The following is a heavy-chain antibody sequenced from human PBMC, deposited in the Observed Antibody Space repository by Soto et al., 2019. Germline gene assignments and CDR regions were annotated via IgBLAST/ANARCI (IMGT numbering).Heavy chain of an antibody. V-gene: IGHV3-23*01. CDR3: AKTSSASGRECPGH. J-gene: IGHJ4*02. D-gene: IGHD6-6*01. CDR2: ISGSGGST. Sequence: AGGSLRLSYAASGFTFSSYGVTWVRQAPGKGLEWVSAISGSGGSTFYADSLGGRFTISRDNSKNILYLEMKSLRAGDTAMYYCAKTSSASGRECPGHWGQGAQVTVSS. CDR1: GFTFSSYG.